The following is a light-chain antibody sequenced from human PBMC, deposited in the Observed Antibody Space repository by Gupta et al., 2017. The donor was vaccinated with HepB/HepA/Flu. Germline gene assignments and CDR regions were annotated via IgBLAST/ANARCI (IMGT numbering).Light chain of an antibody. CDR3: RQRDSTPWT. CDR1: QSISSY. J-gene: IGKJ1*01. V-gene: IGKV1-39*01. CDR2: AAS. Sequence: DIQMTQSPSSLSASVGDRVTITCRASQSISSYLNWYQQKPGKAPKLLIYAASSVQSGVPARFSGSGSGTXFTLKIXRLAPEDLATYCCRQRDSTPWTFGXGTKVELK.